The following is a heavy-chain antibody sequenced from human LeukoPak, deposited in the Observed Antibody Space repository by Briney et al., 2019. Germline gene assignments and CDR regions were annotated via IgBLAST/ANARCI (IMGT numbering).Heavy chain of an antibody. V-gene: IGHV3-30*18. J-gene: IGHJ4*01. Sequence: GGSLRLSCAASGFTFSSYGMHWVRQAPGKGLEWVAVISYDGSNKYYADSVKGRFTISRDNSKNTLYLQMNSLRAEDTAVYYCAKDGGGYYYDSSGYYPDYWGHGTLVTVSS. D-gene: IGHD3-22*01. CDR3: AKDGGGYYYDSSGYYPDY. CDR2: ISYDGSNK. CDR1: GFTFSSYG.